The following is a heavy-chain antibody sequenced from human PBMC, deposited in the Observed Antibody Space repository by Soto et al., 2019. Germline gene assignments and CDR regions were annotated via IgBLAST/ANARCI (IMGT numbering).Heavy chain of an antibody. CDR3: AARTMVRGVSFHYYSYMDV. CDR1: GGSFSGYY. CDR2: INHSGST. D-gene: IGHD3-10*01. Sequence: SETLSLTCAVYGGSFSGYYWSWIRQPPGKGLEWIGEINHSGSTNYNPSLKSRVTISVDTSKNQFSLKLSSVTAADTAVYYCAARTMVRGVSFHYYSYMDVWGKGTTVTVSS. V-gene: IGHV4-34*01. J-gene: IGHJ6*03.